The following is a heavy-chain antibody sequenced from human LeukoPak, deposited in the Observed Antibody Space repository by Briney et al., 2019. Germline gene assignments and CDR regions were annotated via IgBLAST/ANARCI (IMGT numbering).Heavy chain of an antibody. CDR3: ARGYCSGGSCYPDYYYGMDV. Sequence: GASVKVSCKASGYTFTGYYMHWVRQAPGQGLEWMGWINPNSGGTNYAQKFQGRVTMTRDTSISTAYMELSSLRSEDTAVYYCARGYCSGGSCYPDYYYGMDVWGQGTTVTVSS. J-gene: IGHJ6*02. D-gene: IGHD2-15*01. CDR2: INPNSGGT. V-gene: IGHV1-2*02. CDR1: GYTFTGYY.